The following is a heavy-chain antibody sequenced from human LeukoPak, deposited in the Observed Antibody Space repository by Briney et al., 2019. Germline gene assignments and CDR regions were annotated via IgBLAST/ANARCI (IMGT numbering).Heavy chain of an antibody. J-gene: IGHJ3*01. V-gene: IGHV3-33*01. CDR2: IWYDGSNK. D-gene: IGHD2-2*02. Sequence: GGSLRLSCVASGFAFTAYDIHWVRQAPGKGLEGVAAIWYDGSNKYYADSVKGRFTISRDNSKNTLYLQMNSLRAEDTAVYYCARRLYCSGDTCYTGPDAFDLWGQGTMVTVSS. CDR3: ARRLYCSGDTCYTGPDAFDL. CDR1: GFAFTAYD.